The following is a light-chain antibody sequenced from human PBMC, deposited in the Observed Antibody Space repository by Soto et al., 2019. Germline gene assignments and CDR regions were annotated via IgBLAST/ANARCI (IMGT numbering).Light chain of an antibody. Sequence: SPSTLPASVGDRVTITCRASQSISNWLAWYQQKPGKAPKLLIYDASNLETGVPSRFSGSGSGTDFTFTISSLQPEDIATYYCQQYDNPPLTFGGGTKVDIK. CDR2: DAS. V-gene: IGKV1-33*01. CDR3: QQYDNPPLT. J-gene: IGKJ4*01. CDR1: QSISNW.